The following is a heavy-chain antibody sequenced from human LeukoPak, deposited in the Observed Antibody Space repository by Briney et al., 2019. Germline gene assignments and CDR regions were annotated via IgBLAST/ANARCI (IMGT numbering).Heavy chain of an antibody. V-gene: IGHV3-74*03. CDR2: MNSDGSTT. D-gene: IGHD2-21*02. CDR1: GFTFSNYW. CDR3: ERVGRDCYDF. Sequence: GGSLRLSWAASGFTFSNYWMHWVRQAPGKGPVCISRMNSDGSTTTYADSVKGRFTVPRDIARNTLYLPKNRLRGEDTAVYYGERVGRDCYDFWGQGTLVTVSS. J-gene: IGHJ4*02.